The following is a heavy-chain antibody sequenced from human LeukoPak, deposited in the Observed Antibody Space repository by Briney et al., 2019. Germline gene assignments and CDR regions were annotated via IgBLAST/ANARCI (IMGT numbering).Heavy chain of an antibody. V-gene: IGHV3-23*01. CDR3: AKNLLGSEAFSWYFDL. J-gene: IGHJ2*01. D-gene: IGHD1-26*01. CDR2: ISRRDDYT. Sequence: GGSLRLSCAASGFAFSSYAMSWVRQPPGKGLEWVSVISRRDDYTYYADSVKGRFTISRDNSKNTLYLQMNTLRAEDTAVYSCAKNLLGSEAFSWYFDLWGRGTLVTVSS. CDR1: GFAFSSYA.